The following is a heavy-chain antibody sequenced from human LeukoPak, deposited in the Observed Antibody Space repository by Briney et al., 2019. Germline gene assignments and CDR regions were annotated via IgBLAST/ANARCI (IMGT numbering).Heavy chain of an antibody. V-gene: IGHV1-18*01. Sequence: ASVKVSCKASGYTFTSYGISWVRQAPGQGLEWMGWISAYNGNTNYAQKLQGRVTMTTDTSTSTAYMDLSSLRSEDRAVYYCARSLYDMKFDYWGQGTLVTVSS. D-gene: IGHD2/OR15-2a*01. J-gene: IGHJ4*02. CDR1: GYTFTSYG. CDR2: ISAYNGNT. CDR3: ARSLYDMKFDY.